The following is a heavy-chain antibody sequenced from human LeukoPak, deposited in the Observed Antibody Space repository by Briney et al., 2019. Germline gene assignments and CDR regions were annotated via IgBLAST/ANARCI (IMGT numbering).Heavy chain of an antibody. CDR1: GGSFSSYY. Sequence: SETLSLTCAVYGGSFSSYYWSWIRQPPGRGLEWIGYIYYSGSTNYNPSLKSRVTISVDTSKNQFSLKLSSVTAADTAVYYCARHLIDYGDYEGFDYWGQGTLVTVSS. V-gene: IGHV4-59*08. D-gene: IGHD4-17*01. CDR3: ARHLIDYGDYEGFDY. CDR2: IYYSGST. J-gene: IGHJ4*02.